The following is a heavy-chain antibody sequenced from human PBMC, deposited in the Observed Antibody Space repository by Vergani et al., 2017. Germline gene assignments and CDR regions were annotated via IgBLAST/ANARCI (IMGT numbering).Heavy chain of an antibody. Sequence: VQLVESGGGLVKPGGSLRLSCAASGFTFSSYGMHWVRQAPGKGLEWVAVISYDGSNKYYADSVKGRFTISRDNSKNTLYLQMNSLRAEDTAVYYCAKDLHDSSGYYEQDYWGQGTLVTVSS. J-gene: IGHJ4*02. V-gene: IGHV3-30*18. CDR3: AKDLHDSSGYYEQDY. CDR1: GFTFSSYG. D-gene: IGHD3-22*01. CDR2: ISYDGSNK.